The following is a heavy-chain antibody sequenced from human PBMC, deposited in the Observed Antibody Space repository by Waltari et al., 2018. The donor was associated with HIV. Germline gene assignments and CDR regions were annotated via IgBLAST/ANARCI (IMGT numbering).Heavy chain of an antibody. CDR2: INPNSGGT. CDR1: GYTFTGYY. J-gene: IGHJ4*02. CDR3: ARGVLLDTAMVMVVFDY. D-gene: IGHD5-18*01. V-gene: IGHV1-2*04. Sequence: QVQLVQSGAEVKKPGASVKVSCKASGYTFTGYYMHWVRQAPGQGLEWMGWINPNSGGTNYAQKFQGWVTMTRDTSISTAYMELSRLRSDDTAVYYCARGVLLDTAMVMVVFDYWGQGTLVTVSS.